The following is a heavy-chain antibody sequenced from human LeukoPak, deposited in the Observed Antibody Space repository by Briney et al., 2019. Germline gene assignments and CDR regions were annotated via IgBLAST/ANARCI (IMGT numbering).Heavy chain of an antibody. D-gene: IGHD1-26*01. CDR1: ENSFNTYW. Sequence: GESLKISCKGSENSFNTYWIGWIRQMPGSGLEWMGIIYPGDADTRYSPSLQGQVTISADKSITTAYLQWSSLKASDTAMYFCARHHIVGDSISAYDIWGQGTMVTVSS. CDR2: IYPGDADT. J-gene: IGHJ3*02. V-gene: IGHV5-51*01. CDR3: ARHHIVGDSISAYDI.